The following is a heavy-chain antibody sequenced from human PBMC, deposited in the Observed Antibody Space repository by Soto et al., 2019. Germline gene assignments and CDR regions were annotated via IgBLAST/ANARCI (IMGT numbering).Heavy chain of an antibody. CDR2: ISGDGEST. CDR1: GFTFGRYA. V-gene: IGHV3-23*01. J-gene: IGHJ5*02. D-gene: IGHD4-17*01. Sequence: EEQVLESGGGLVQPGGSLRLSCVASGFTFGRYAMTWVRQTQGKGLECVSGISGDGESTHYADSVKGRFTISRDNSKNRLYRQLTNLRAEDTAKYYCAKVGGFDPWGPGTLVTVSS. CDR3: AKVGGFDP.